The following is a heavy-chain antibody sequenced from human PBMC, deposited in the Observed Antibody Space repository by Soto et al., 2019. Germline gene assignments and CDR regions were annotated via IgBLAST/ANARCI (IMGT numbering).Heavy chain of an antibody. CDR2: IIPILGIA. Sequence: QVQLVQSGAEVKKPGSSVKVSCKASGGTFSSYTISWVRQAPGQGLEWMGRIIPILGIANYAQKFQGRVTITADKSTNTAYMELSSLRSEDTAVYYCARGSRARNYYYYGMDVWGQGTTVTVSS. D-gene: IGHD2-15*01. J-gene: IGHJ6*02. CDR3: ARGSRARNYYYYGMDV. V-gene: IGHV1-69*02. CDR1: GGTFSSYT.